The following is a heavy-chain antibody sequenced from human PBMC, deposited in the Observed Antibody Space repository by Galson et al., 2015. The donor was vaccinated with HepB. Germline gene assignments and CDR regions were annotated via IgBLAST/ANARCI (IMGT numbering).Heavy chain of an antibody. Sequence: SLRLSCAASGFTVSTYYMNWVRQAPGKALAWVSIIYSGGNTYYADSVKGRFTISRDNSKNTLYLQMNSLRAEDTAVYYCATAVPAAIGRFDYWGQGTLVTVSS. J-gene: IGHJ4*02. CDR2: IYSGGNT. CDR1: GFTVSTYY. V-gene: IGHV3-53*01. CDR3: ATAVPAAIGRFDY. D-gene: IGHD2-2*02.